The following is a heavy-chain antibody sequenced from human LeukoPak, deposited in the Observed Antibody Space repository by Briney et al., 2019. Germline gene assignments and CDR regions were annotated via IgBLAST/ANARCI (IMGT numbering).Heavy chain of an antibody. D-gene: IGHD3-22*01. J-gene: IGHJ4*02. V-gene: IGHV4-34*01. CDR3: ARVAPYDSSGYSEPFDY. Sequence: PSETLSLTCAVYGGSFSGYYWSWIRQPPGKGLEWIGEINHSGSTNYNPSLRSRVTISVDTSKNQFSLKLSSVTAADTAVYYCARVAPYDSSGYSEPFDYWGQGTLVTVAS. CDR1: GGSFSGYY. CDR2: INHSGST.